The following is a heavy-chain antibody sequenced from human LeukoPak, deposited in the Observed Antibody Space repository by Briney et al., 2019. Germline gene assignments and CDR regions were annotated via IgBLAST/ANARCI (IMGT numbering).Heavy chain of an antibody. J-gene: IGHJ3*01. CDR3: ARDDYGVFDAFDV. Sequence: TSETLSLTCTVSGGSISSYYWSWIRQPPGKGLEWIGYIYYSGSTNYNPSLKSRVTISVDTSKNQFSLKLSSVTAADTAVYYCARDDYGVFDAFDVWGQGTVVTVSS. V-gene: IGHV4-59*01. CDR1: GGSISSYY. D-gene: IGHD4-17*01. CDR2: IYYSGST.